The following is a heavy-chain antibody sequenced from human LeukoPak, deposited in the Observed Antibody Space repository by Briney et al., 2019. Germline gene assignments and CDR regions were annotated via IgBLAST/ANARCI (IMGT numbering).Heavy chain of an antibody. V-gene: IGHV4-34*01. J-gene: IGHJ6*02. CDR1: GGSFSGYY. CDR2: INHGGST. D-gene: IGHD3-3*01. CDR3: ASRGVPRYYYYGMDV. Sequence: SETLSLTCAVYGGSFSGYYWSWIRQPPGKGLEWIGEINHGGSTNYNPSLKSRVTISVDTSKNQFSLKLSSVTAADTAVYYCASRGVPRYYYYGMDVWGQGTTVTVSS.